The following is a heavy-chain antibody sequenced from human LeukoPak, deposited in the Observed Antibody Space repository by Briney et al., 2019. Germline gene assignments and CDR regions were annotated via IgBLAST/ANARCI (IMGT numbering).Heavy chain of an antibody. J-gene: IGHJ6*03. V-gene: IGHV3-30*02. D-gene: IGHD3-3*01. CDR3: ASDEWSGYSPGYMDV. CDR1: GFTFSSYG. CDR2: IRYDGSNK. Sequence: YPGGSLRLSCVASGFTFSSYGMHWVRQAPGKGQEWVAFIRYDGSNKYYADSVKGRFTISRDNSKNTLYLQMNSLRAEDTAVYYCASDEWSGYSPGYMDVWGKGTTVTVSS.